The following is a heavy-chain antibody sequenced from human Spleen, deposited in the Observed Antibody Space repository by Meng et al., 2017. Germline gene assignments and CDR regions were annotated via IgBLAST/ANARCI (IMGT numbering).Heavy chain of an antibody. D-gene: IGHD3-22*01. CDR2: INHSGST. CDR3: VFDSSGDWYFDL. Sequence: QVHLQQWVPGLFKPSEPLSLPCAVYGGSFSGYYWSWIRQPPGKGLEWIGEINHSGSTNYNPPLKSRVTISVDTSKNQFSLKLSSVTAADTAVYYCVFDSSGDWYFDLWGRGTLVTVAS. J-gene: IGHJ2*01. V-gene: IGHV4-34*01. CDR1: GGSFSGYY.